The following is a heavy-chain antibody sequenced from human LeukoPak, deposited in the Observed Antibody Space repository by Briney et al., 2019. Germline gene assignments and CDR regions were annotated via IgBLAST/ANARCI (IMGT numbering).Heavy chain of an antibody. D-gene: IGHD6-13*01. V-gene: IGHV1-69*13. J-gene: IGHJ4*02. CDR2: IIPIFGTA. Sequence: SVKVSCKASGGTFSSYAISWVRQAPGQGLEWMGGIIPIFGTANYAQKFQGRVTITADESTSTAYMELSSLRSEDTAVYYCAREAAAGKIFDYWGQGTLVTVSS. CDR1: GGTFSSYA. CDR3: AREAAAGKIFDY.